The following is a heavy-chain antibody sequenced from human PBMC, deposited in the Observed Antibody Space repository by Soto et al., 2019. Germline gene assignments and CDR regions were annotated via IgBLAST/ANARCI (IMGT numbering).Heavy chain of an antibody. CDR2: IYPGDSHT. J-gene: IGHJ6*02. V-gene: IGHV5-51*01. D-gene: IGHD6-6*01. CDR1: GYSFTSYW. Sequence: TLKISCKGSGYSFTSYWIGWVRQMPGKGLEWMGIIYPGDSHTRYSPAFQGQVTISADKSISTAYLQWSSLNASDTAMYYCSKHIASTSGFWYFGMDVWGQGTTVTGSS. CDR3: SKHIASTSGFWYFGMDV.